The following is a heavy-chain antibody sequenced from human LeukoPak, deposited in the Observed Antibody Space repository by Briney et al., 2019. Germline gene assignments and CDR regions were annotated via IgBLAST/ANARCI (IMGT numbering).Heavy chain of an antibody. D-gene: IGHD6-13*01. CDR1: GGTIGNYY. Sequence: SETLSLTCAVSGGTIGNYYWTWIRQPAGKGLEWIGRIYTSGTIHYNPSLKSRVTMSVDTSKNQFSLKLNSVTAADTAVYYCARASLQSSSWLFDSWGQGTMVIVSS. CDR3: ARASLQSSSWLFDS. CDR2: IYTSGTI. J-gene: IGHJ4*02. V-gene: IGHV4-4*07.